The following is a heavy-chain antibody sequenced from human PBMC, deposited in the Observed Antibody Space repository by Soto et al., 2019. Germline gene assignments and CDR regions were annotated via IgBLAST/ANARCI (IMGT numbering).Heavy chain of an antibody. CDR1: GFSLSNAGLG. V-gene: IGHV2-26*01. CDR2: IFSNDEK. D-gene: IGHD6-13*01. J-gene: IGHJ5*02. CDR3: AATYSTSWYWFET. Sequence: QVTVKESGPVLVKPTETLTLTCTVSGFSLSNAGLGVSWIRQPPGKALEWLAHIFSNDEKSYSTSLKSRLTISKDTSKSQVVLTMTNMDPVDTATYYCAATYSTSWYWFETLGQGTLVTFSS.